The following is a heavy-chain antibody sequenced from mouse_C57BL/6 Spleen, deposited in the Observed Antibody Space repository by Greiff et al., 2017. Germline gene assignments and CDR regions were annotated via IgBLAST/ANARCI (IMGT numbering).Heavy chain of an antibody. CDR1: GFTFSSYG. J-gene: IGHJ4*01. CDR2: ISSGGSYT. Sequence: EVQLVESGGDLVKPGGSLTLSCAASGFTFSSYGMSWVRQTPDKRLEWVATISSGGSYTYYPDSVKGRFTISSDNAKNTLYLQRSSLKSEDTAMYYCASNPFYYAMDYWGQGTSVTVSS. CDR3: ASNPFYYAMDY. V-gene: IGHV5-6*01.